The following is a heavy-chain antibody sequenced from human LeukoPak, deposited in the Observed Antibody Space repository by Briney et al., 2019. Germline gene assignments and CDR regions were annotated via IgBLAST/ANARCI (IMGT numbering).Heavy chain of an antibody. V-gene: IGHV1-8*01. D-gene: IGHD2-2*01. CDR2: MNPNSGNT. J-gene: IGHJ3*02. CDR3: ARSEHCSSTNCARGAFDI. CDR1: GYTFTSYD. Sequence: ASVKXSCKASGYTFTSYDINWVRQATGQGLEWMGWMNPNSGNTGYAQKFQGRVTMTRNTSISTAYMELSSLRSEDTAVYYCARSEHCSSTNCARGAFDIWGQGTMVTVSS.